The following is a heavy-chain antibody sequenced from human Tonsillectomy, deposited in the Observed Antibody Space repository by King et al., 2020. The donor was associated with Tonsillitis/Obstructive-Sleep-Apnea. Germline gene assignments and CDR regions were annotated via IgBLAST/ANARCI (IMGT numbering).Heavy chain of an antibody. CDR2: ISSRGGST. D-gene: IGHD3-22*01. CDR3: AKGYYDSSGFYDYYFDF. CDR1: GFTFSSYA. J-gene: IGHJ4*02. V-gene: IGHV3-23*04. Sequence: DVQLVESGGGLVQPGGSLRLSCAASGFTFSSYAMSWVRQSPGKGLEWVSAISSRGGSTYYADSVKGRFTISRDNSKNTVYVQMNSLRAEDTAVYYCAKGYYDSSGFYDYYFDFWGQGTLVTVSS.